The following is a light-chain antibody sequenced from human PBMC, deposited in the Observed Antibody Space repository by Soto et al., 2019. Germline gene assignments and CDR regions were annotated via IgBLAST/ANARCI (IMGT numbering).Light chain of an antibody. CDR1: QSTSNW. J-gene: IGKJ2*01. CDR3: QQYNNYPYT. Sequence: DIQMTQSPSTLSASVGDRVTITCRASQSTSNWLAWYQQKPGKAPKLLIYKASSLESGVPYRFSGSGSGTEFTLTISSLQPDDFATDYCQQYNNYPYTFGQGTKLEIK. V-gene: IGKV1-5*03. CDR2: KAS.